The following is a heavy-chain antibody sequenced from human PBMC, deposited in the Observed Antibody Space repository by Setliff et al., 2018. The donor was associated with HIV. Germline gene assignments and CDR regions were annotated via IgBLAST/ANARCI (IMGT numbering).Heavy chain of an antibody. Sequence: ASVKVSCKASGYTFINYGINWLRQAPGQGLKWMGWINTYNGNTKYGQKFQGSVTMTTDTSTSTVYMELSSLTSEDTAVYYCARMEYDVRGRAPNWFDPWGPGTLVTVSS. V-gene: IGHV1-18*04. CDR2: INTYNGNT. D-gene: IGHD2-8*01. J-gene: IGHJ5*02. CDR1: GYTFINYG. CDR3: ARMEYDVRGRAPNWFDP.